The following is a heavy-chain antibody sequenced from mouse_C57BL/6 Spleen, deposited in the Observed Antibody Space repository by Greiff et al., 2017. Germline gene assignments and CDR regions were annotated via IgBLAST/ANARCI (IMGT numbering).Heavy chain of an antibody. CDR2: INPSSGYT. CDR1: GYTFTSYT. V-gene: IGHV1-4*01. J-gene: IGHJ4*01. D-gene: IGHD1-1*01. CDR3: ARSSTGVEDYAMDY. Sequence: VKLVESGAELARPGASVKMSCKASGYTFTSYTMHWVKQRPGQGLEWIGYINPSSGYTKYNQKFKSKATLTVDTSSSTAYMQLSSLTSEDSAVYYCARSSTGVEDYAMDYWGQGTSVTVSS.